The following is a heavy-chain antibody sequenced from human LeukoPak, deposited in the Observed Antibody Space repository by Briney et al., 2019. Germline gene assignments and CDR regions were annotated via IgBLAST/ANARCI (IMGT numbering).Heavy chain of an antibody. CDR3: ARERGYSGYVDY. J-gene: IGHJ4*02. Sequence: SETLSLTCTVYGGSISSYYWSWIRQPPGKGLEWIGYIYYSGSTNYNPSLKSRVTISVDTSKNQFSLKLSSVTAADTAVYYCARERGYSGYVDYWGQGTLVTVSS. D-gene: IGHD5-12*01. CDR2: IYYSGST. CDR1: GGSISSYY. V-gene: IGHV4-59*01.